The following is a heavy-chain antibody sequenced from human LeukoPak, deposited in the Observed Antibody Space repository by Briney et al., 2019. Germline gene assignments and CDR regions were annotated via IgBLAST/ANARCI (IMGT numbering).Heavy chain of an antibody. D-gene: IGHD6-19*01. CDR2: ISNSGANT. CDR3: TRESLPAVAGD. J-gene: IGHJ4*02. CDR1: GFTFSSYG. V-gene: IGHV3-23*01. Sequence: GGSLRLSCAASGFTFSSYGMSWVRQAPGKGLEWVSGISNSGANTNNADSVRGRFTISRDNSKNTLYLQIDSLRADDTAVYFCTRESLPAVAGDWGQGILVTVSS.